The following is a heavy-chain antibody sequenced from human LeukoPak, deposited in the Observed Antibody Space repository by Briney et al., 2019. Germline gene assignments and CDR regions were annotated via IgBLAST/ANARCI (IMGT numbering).Heavy chain of an antibody. V-gene: IGHV3-23*01. CDR3: AKDPDIAVAGILDY. J-gene: IGHJ4*02. CDR1: GFTFSNHA. Sequence: PGGSLRLSCLTSGFTFSNHAMHWVRQAPGKGLEWVSAISGSGGSTYYADSVKGRFTISRDNSKNTLYLQMNSLRAEDTAVYYCAKDPDIAVAGILDYWGQGTLVTVSS. CDR2: ISGSGGST. D-gene: IGHD6-19*01.